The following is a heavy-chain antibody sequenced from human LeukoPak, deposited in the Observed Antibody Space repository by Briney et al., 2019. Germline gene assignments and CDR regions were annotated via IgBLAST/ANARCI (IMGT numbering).Heavy chain of an antibody. CDR2: ISDTDGST. CDR1: GFTFSSNG. J-gene: IGHJ4*02. Sequence: GESLRLSCAASGFTFSSNGMSWVRQAPGKGLEWVSAISDTDGSTYYVDSVKGRFTISRDFSKNTLYLQMNSLRAEDTAVYYCAKLSSGWFEDFWGQGTLVTVSS. CDR3: AKLSSGWFEDF. V-gene: IGHV3-23*01. D-gene: IGHD6-19*01.